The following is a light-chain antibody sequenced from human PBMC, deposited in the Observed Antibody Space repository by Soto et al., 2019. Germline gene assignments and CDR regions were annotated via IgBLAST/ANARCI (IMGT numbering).Light chain of an antibody. Sequence: DIQMTQSPSTLSASVGDRVTITCRASQTISSSLAWYQHKPGKAPKLLIFDASTLQTGVPSRFSGGGFWTEFTLTITGLQPDDFATYYCQQHNDYTAVTFGQGTKLEIK. V-gene: IGKV1-5*01. J-gene: IGKJ2*01. CDR3: QQHNDYTAVT. CDR1: QTISSS. CDR2: DAS.